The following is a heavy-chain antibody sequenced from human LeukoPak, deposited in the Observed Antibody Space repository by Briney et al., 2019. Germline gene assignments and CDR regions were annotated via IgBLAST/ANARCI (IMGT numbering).Heavy chain of an antibody. D-gene: IGHD2-15*01. J-gene: IGHJ5*02. Sequence: ASVKVSCKASGGTFSSYAISWVRQAPGQGLEWMGGIIPIFGTANYAQKFQGRVTITADESTSTAYMELSSLRSEDTAVYYCARDASGYSSSFDPWGQGTLVTVSS. CDR1: GGTFSSYA. CDR3: ARDASGYSSSFDP. V-gene: IGHV1-69*01. CDR2: IIPIFGTA.